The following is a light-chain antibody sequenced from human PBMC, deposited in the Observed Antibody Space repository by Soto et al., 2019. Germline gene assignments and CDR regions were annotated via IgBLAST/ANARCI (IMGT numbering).Light chain of an antibody. CDR2: DAS. V-gene: IGKV3-11*01. CDR1: QNVYAY. Sequence: EIQLTQSPATLSLSPGERATLSCRASQNVYAYVAWYQQTPGQAPRLLIYDASNRATGIPARFSGGGSGTDFNLTISRLEPEDFAVYYCQQRAKWVTFGRGTKGDIK. CDR3: QQRAKWVT. J-gene: IGKJ4*01.